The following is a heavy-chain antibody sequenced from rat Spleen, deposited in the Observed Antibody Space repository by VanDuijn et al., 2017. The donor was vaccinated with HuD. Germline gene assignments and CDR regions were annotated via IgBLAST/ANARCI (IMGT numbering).Heavy chain of an antibody. D-gene: IGHD1-11*01. Sequence: EVQLVESGGGLVQPGRSMKLSCAASGFTFSSFPMAWVRQAPTKGLEWVASISTGGGNTYYRDSVKGRFTLSRDNAETTLYLQIDSLRSEDTALYYCARNYGGSPFDYWGQGVMVTVSS. CDR1: GFTFSSFP. V-gene: IGHV5-46*01. CDR2: ISTGGGNT. CDR3: ARNYGGSPFDY. J-gene: IGHJ2*01.